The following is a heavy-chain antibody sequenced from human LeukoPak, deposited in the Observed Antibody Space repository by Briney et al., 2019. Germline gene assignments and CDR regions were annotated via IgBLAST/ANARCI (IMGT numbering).Heavy chain of an antibody. Sequence: GGSLRLSCAASGFTFSSYAMHWVRQAPGKGLEWVAVISYDGSNEYYADSVKGRFTVSRDNSKNTLYLQMNSLRAEDTAVYYCARGRSGDIVATIFDYWGQGTLVTVPS. D-gene: IGHD5-12*01. J-gene: IGHJ4*02. CDR3: ARGRSGDIVATIFDY. CDR2: ISYDGSNE. CDR1: GFTFSSYA. V-gene: IGHV3-30*04.